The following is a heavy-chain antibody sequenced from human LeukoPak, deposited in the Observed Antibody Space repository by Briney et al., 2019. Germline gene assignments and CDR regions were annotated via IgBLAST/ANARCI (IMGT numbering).Heavy chain of an antibody. D-gene: IGHD3-22*01. CDR2: IKQDGSEK. Sequence: PGGSLRLSCAASGFTFSNYAMSWVRQAPGKGLEWVANIKQDGSEKYYVDSVKGRFTISRDNAKNSLYLQMNSLRAEDTAVYYCARDLTYYYDSSGYYDYWGQGTLVTVSS. CDR1: GFTFSNYA. J-gene: IGHJ4*02. CDR3: ARDLTYYYDSSGYYDY. V-gene: IGHV3-7*04.